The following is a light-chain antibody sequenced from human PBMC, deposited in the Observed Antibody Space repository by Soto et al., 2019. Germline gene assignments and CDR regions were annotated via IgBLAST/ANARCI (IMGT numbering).Light chain of an antibody. CDR2: DVS. J-gene: IGLJ2*01. Sequence: QSALTHPASVSGSPGQSITISCTGTSSDVGGYNYVSWYQQHPGKAPKLMSYDVSNRPSGVSNRFSGSKSGNTASLTISGLQAEDEADYYCSSYTSSSTVVFGGGTKLTVL. CDR3: SSYTSSSTVV. CDR1: SSDVGGYNY. V-gene: IGLV2-14*01.